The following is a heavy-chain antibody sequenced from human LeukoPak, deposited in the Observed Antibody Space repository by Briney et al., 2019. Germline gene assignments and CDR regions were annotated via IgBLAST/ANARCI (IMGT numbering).Heavy chain of an antibody. CDR3: ACLRSPYSSGWPFDY. D-gene: IGHD6-19*01. CDR2: IYPGDSDT. CDR1: GYGFTTYW. Sequence: GESLKISCKGSGYGFTTYWIGWVRQMPGKGLEWMGIIYPGDSDTRYSPSFQGQVTISADKSISTAYLQWSSLKASDTAMYYCACLRSPYSSGWPFDYWGQGTLVTVSS. J-gene: IGHJ4*02. V-gene: IGHV5-51*01.